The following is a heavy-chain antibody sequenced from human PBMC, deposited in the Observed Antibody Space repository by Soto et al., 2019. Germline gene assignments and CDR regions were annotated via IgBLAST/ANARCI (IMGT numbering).Heavy chain of an antibody. CDR3: AIVTLKAGNWFDP. V-gene: IGHV1-2*02. CDR1: GYTFTDYF. D-gene: IGHD2-21*02. Sequence: QVQLVQSGAEVKKPGASVKVSCKASGYTFTDYFIHWVRQAPGQGFEWMGWINPNSRGTNYAQKFQGRVTMTRDTSNSTAYMELRGLRSDDTAVYYCAIVTLKAGNWFDPWGQGTLVTVAS. CDR2: INPNSRGT. J-gene: IGHJ5*02.